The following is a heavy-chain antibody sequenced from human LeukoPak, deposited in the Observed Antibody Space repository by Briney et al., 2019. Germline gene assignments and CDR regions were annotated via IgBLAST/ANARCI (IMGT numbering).Heavy chain of an antibody. CDR3: ATQVGAARTYFDY. D-gene: IGHD6-6*01. CDR2: IYYSGTT. J-gene: IGHJ4*02. Sequence: SETLSLTCAVSGGSIRSSSYYWGWIRQPPARGLEWIESIYYSGTTYYHPSLKSRVTISVDTSKNQFSLNLNSVTAADTAVYYCATQVGAARTYFDYWGQGTLVTVSS. CDR1: GGSIRSSSYY. V-gene: IGHV4-39*01.